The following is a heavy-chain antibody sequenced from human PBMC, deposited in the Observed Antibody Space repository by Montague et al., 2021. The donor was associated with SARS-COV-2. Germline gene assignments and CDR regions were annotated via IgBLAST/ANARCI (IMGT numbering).Heavy chain of an antibody. CDR3: AKAYDSGGYNYERGADY. J-gene: IGHJ4*02. D-gene: IGHD3-22*01. Sequence: SLRLSCPASGFSFSTYAMIWVRQAPGKGLEWVAAIGGNGRGTYHAASVKGRFTISGDNSKSTVNLQVNSLTVGDTAVYFCAKAYDSGGYNYERGADYWGQGTLVTVS. CDR1: GFSFSTYA. V-gene: IGHV3-23*01. CDR2: IGGNGRGT.